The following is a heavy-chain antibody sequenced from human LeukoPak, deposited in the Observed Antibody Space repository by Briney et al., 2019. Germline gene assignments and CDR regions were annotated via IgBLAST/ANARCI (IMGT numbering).Heavy chain of an antibody. CDR2: ISSNGDNT. Sequence: PGGSLSLSCSVSGFTSSTYVMHWVRQAPGGGLEYVSAISSNGDNTYYADSVKGRFTISRDNSKNTLYLQMSSLRADDAAVYYCVRGTGYWGQGTLVTVSS. CDR3: VRGTGY. J-gene: IGHJ4*02. CDR1: GFTSSTYV. V-gene: IGHV3-64D*06.